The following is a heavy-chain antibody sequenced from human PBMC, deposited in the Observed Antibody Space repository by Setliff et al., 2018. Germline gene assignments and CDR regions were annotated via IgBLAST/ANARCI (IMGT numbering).Heavy chain of an antibody. CDR3: ATTPAAIPYYYYMDV. Sequence: GASVKVSCKASGYTFTSYDINWVRQATGQGLEWMGWMNPNSGNTGYAQKFQGRVTMTRNTSISTAYMELSSLRSEDTAVYYCATTPAAIPYYYYMDVWGKGTTVTVSS. J-gene: IGHJ6*03. CDR2: MNPNSGNT. CDR1: GYTFTSYD. D-gene: IGHD2-2*02. V-gene: IGHV1-8*02.